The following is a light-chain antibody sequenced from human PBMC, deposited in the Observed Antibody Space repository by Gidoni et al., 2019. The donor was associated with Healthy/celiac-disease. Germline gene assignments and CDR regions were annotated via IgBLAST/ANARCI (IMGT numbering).Light chain of an antibody. J-gene: IGKJ1*01. CDR2: GAS. CDR3: QQYYSTLWT. Sequence: DIVMTQSPDSLSVSLGERATINCKSSQSVFYSSNNKNYLAWYQQKPGQPPKLLIYGASTRETGVPDRFSGSGSGTDFTLTISSLQAEDVAVYYCQQYYSTLWTFGQGTKVEIK. CDR1: QSVFYSSNNKNY. V-gene: IGKV4-1*01.